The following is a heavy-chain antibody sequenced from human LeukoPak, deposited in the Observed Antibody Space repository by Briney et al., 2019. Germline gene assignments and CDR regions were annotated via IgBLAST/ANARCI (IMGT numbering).Heavy chain of an antibody. Sequence: SVKVSCKASGGTFTSYAISWVRQAPGQGLEWMGGIIPIFGTANYAQKFQGRVTITADESTSTAYMELSSLRSEDTAVYYCARRWYSSGWYFDYWGQGTLVTGSS. CDR1: GGTFTSYA. CDR3: ARRWYSSGWYFDY. D-gene: IGHD6-19*01. V-gene: IGHV1-69*13. CDR2: IIPIFGTA. J-gene: IGHJ4*02.